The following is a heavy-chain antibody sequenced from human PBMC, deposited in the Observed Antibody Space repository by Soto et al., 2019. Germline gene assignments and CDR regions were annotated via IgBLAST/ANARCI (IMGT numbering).Heavy chain of an antibody. CDR3: AGTGENYYYGMDV. CDR1: GFTFSSYG. V-gene: IGHV3-30*03. D-gene: IGHD1-1*01. Sequence: PGGSLRLSCAASGFTFSSYGMHWVRQAPGKGLEWVAVISYDGSNKYYADSVKGRFTISRDNSKNTLYLQMNSLRAEDTAVYYCAGTGENYYYGMDVWGQGTTVTVSS. CDR2: ISYDGSNK. J-gene: IGHJ6*02.